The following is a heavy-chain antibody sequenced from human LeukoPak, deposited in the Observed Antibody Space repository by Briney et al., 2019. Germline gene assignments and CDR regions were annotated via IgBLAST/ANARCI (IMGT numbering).Heavy chain of an antibody. CDR3: ARDRTWELQISPLGL. D-gene: IGHD1-26*01. V-gene: IGHV3-23*01. J-gene: IGHJ4*02. CDR2: ISGSGGST. CDR1: GFTFSSYA. Sequence: GGSLRLSCAASGFTFSSYAMSWVRQAPGKGLEWVSAISGSGGSTYYADSVKGRFTISRDNSKNTLYLQMNSLRAEDTAVYYCARDRTWELQISPLGLWGQGTLATVSS.